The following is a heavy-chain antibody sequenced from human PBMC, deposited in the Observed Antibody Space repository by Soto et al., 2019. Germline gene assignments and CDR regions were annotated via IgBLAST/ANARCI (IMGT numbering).Heavy chain of an antibody. J-gene: IGHJ6*02. CDR3: ARGGLHRSGYEYYYYYYGLDV. CDR1: GFTFNSYW. Sequence: EGQLVESGRGLVQPGESLRLSCAGSGFTFNSYWMSWVRQAPGKGLEWVAKVQQDGSEKYYVDSVKGRFTISRDNAKNSVYLQMNSLRVEDTAVYYCARGGLHRSGYEYYYYYYGLDVWGQGTTVTVAS. V-gene: IGHV3-7*03. D-gene: IGHD5-12*01. CDR2: VQQDGSEK.